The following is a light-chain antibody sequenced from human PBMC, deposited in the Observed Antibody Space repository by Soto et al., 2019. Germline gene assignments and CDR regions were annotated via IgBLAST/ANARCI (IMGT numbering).Light chain of an antibody. CDR1: QSITTY. Sequence: TALAQSPGTLSLSPGEMATLCCRASQSITTYLAWYQQKPGQAPRLLIYGASSRATGIPDRFSGSGSGTDCTLTISRLEPEDVALYYCQQYGTSSWTLGQGTKVDIK. CDR3: QQYGTSSWT. CDR2: GAS. J-gene: IGKJ1*01. V-gene: IGKV3-20*01.